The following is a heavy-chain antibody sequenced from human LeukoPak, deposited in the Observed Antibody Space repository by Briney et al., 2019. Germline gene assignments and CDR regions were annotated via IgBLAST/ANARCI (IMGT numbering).Heavy chain of an antibody. CDR3: ARGRKQLVLWWFDP. CDR2: ISGSGTI. CDR1: GGSIHSY. J-gene: IGHJ5*02. D-gene: IGHD6-13*01. Sequence: PSETLSLTCTVSGGSIHSYWSWIRQPAGKGLEWIGRISGSGTITYNPALQSRLTISIDTSKNQFSLKLMSVTAADTAVYYCARGRKQLVLWWFDPWGQGTLVTVSS. V-gene: IGHV4-4*07.